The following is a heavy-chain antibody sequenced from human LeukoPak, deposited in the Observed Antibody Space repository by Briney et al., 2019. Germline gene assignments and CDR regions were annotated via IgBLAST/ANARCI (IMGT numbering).Heavy chain of an antibody. CDR3: TTDTISTVTTMGVDY. CDR2: IKSKTDGGTT. Sequence: GGSLRLSCAASGFTFSNAWMNWVRQAPGKGLEWVGRIKSKTDGGTTDYAAPVKGRFTISRDDSKNTLYLQMNSLKTEDTAVYYCTTDTISTVTTMGVDYWGQGTLVTVSS. J-gene: IGHJ4*02. V-gene: IGHV3-15*07. D-gene: IGHD4-17*01. CDR1: GFTFSNAW.